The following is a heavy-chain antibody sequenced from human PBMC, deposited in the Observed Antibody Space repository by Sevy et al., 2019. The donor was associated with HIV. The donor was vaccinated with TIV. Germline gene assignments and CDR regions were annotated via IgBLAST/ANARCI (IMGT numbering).Heavy chain of an antibody. CDR3: TTLLWFGELGH. CDR2: IKSKTDGGTT. D-gene: IGHD3-10*01. J-gene: IGHJ4*02. Sequence: GGSLRLSCAASGFTFSNAWMSWVRQAPGKGLEWVGRIKSKTDGGTTDYAAPVKGRFTISRDDSKNTLYLQMNSLKTEDAAVYYCTTLLWFGELGHWGQGTLVTVSS. CDR1: GFTFSNAW. V-gene: IGHV3-15*01.